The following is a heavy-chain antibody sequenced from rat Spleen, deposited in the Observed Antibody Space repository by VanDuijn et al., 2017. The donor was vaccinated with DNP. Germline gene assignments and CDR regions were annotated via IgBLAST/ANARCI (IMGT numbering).Heavy chain of an antibody. D-gene: IGHD1-11*01. Sequence: EVQLVESGGGLVQPGRSLKLSCVASGFTFSHYYMAWVRQAPKKGLEWVTTISYDGSRTYYRDSVKGRFTISRDNARSTLYLQMDSLRSEDTATYYCTTDFERGYWGQGVMVTVSS. CDR1: GFTFSHYY. V-gene: IGHV5-7*01. CDR3: TTDFERGY. CDR2: ISYDGSRT. J-gene: IGHJ2*01.